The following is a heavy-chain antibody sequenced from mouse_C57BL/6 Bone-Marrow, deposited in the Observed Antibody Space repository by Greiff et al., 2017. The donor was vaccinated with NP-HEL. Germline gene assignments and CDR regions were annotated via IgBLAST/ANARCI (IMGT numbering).Heavy chain of an antibody. CDR2: ISVGGSYT. CDR1: GFTFSSYA. J-gene: IGHJ2*01. V-gene: IGHV5-4*01. CDR3: ARDQGGVDY. Sequence: EVKVVESGGGLVKPGGSLKLSCAASGFTFSSYAMSWVRQTPEKRLEWVATISVGGSYTYYPDNVKGRFTISRDNAKNNLYLQMSHLKSEDTAMYYCARDQGGVDYWGQGTTLTVSS. D-gene: IGHD3-2*02.